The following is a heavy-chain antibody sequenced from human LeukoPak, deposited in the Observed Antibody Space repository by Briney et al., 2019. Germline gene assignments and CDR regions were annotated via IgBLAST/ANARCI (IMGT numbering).Heavy chain of an antibody. Sequence: GASVKVSCKAFGYTFTSYGISWVRQAPGKGLEWMGWISAYNGNTNYAQKLQGRVTMTTDTSTSTAYMELRSLRSDDTAVYYCARGGDTGPGLGMKIDYWGQGTLVTVSS. CDR3: ARGGDTGPGLGMKIDY. CDR2: ISAYNGNT. V-gene: IGHV1-18*04. D-gene: IGHD5-18*01. CDR1: GYTFTSYG. J-gene: IGHJ4*02.